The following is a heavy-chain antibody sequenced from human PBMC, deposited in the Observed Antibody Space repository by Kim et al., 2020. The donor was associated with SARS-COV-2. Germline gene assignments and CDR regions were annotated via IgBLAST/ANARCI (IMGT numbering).Heavy chain of an antibody. CDR2: ISWNSGSI. J-gene: IGHJ4*02. Sequence: GGSLRLSCAASGFTFDDYAMHWVRQAPGKGLEWVSGISWNSGSIGYADSVKGRFTISRDNAKNSLYLQMNSLRAEDTALYYCAYTYYYGSGSLDYWGQGTLVTVSS. CDR1: GFTFDDYA. V-gene: IGHV3-9*01. CDR3: AYTYYYGSGSLDY. D-gene: IGHD3-10*01.